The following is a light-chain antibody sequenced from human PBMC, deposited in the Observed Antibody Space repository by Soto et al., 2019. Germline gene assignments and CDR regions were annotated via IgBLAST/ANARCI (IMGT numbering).Light chain of an antibody. V-gene: IGKV3-20*01. CDR2: GVS. Sequence: ESVLTQSPGTLSLSPGEKATLSCRASQSVSSAFLAWYQQKPGQAPRLLIYGVSNRATGIPDRFSGSGSGTDFILTISRLEPEDFALYYCGQFVSSPPRTFGQGTKVEIK. J-gene: IGKJ1*01. CDR1: QSVSSAF. CDR3: GQFVSSPPRT.